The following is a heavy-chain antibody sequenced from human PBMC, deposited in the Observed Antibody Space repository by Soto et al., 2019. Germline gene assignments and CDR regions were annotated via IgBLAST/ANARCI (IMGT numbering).Heavy chain of an antibody. CDR3: ARDDVLCDGGRCYGIPLDV. CDR2: ISYDGHNI. CDR1: GFTFSTYG. D-gene: IGHD2-15*01. V-gene: IGHV3-30*03. J-gene: IGHJ6*04. Sequence: GGSLILSCAASGFTFSTYGMHWVRQAPGKGLEWVAVISYDGHNIYYADSVKGRFTISRDNSKNTLHLQMDSLRVEDTAVYYCARDDVLCDGGRCYGIPLDVWGKGTTVTVSS.